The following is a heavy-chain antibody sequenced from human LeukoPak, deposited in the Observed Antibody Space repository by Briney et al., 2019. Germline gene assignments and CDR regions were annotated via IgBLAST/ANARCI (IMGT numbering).Heavy chain of an antibody. J-gene: IGHJ6*03. Sequence: GGSLRLSCAASGFNFSTYTMNWVRQAPGKGLEWVAVISYDGSNKYYADSVKGRFTISRDNSKNTLYLQMNSLRAEDTAVYYCARGSSWNGYYYYYYMDVWGKGTTVTVSS. D-gene: IGHD1-1*01. CDR1: GFNFSTYT. CDR2: ISYDGSNK. V-gene: IGHV3-30*04. CDR3: ARGSSWNGYYYYYYMDV.